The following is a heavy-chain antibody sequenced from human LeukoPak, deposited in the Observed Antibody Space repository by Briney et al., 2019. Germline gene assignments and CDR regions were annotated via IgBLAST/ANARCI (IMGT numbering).Heavy chain of an antibody. J-gene: IGHJ4*02. Sequence: SETLSLTCTVSGGSISSGGYYWSWIRQHPGKGLEWIGSIYYSESTNYNPSLQGRVPISLDTSRNQFSLKLSSVTAADTPVYYCASGDNDPLLDYWGQGTLVTVSS. V-gene: IGHV4-31*03. D-gene: IGHD1-1*01. CDR3: ASGDNDPLLDY. CDR2: IYYSEST. CDR1: GGSISSGGYY.